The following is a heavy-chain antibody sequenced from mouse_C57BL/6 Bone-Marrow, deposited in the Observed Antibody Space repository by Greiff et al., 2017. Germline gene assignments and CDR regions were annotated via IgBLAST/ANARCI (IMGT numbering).Heavy chain of an antibody. Sequence: QVQLQQPGAELVKPGASVKVSCKASGYTFTSYWMHWVKQRPGQGLAWIGRLHPSDSDTTYNQKLKGTATLTVDKSSSTAYMQLSSLASEDSAVYFGAIRGWYFDVWGTGTTVTVSS. J-gene: IGHJ1*03. CDR3: AIRGWYFDV. CDR2: LHPSDSDT. CDR1: GYTFTSYW. V-gene: IGHV1-74*01.